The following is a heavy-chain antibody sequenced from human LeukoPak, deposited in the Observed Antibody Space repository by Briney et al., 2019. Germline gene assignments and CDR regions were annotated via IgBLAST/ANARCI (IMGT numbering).Heavy chain of an antibody. Sequence: GGSLRLSCAACGFTFSSYWMHWVRQAPGKGLVGVSRINIDGSSTRYADSVKGRFTVSRDNAKNTLYLQMKSLRAEDTAVYYCRGAMGGPFDYWGQGTLVTVSS. CDR1: GFTFSSYW. V-gene: IGHV3-74*01. J-gene: IGHJ4*02. CDR2: INIDGSST. D-gene: IGHD2-15*01. CDR3: RGAMGGPFDY.